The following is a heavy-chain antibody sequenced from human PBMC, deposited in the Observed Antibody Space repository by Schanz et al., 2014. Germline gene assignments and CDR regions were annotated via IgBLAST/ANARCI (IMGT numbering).Heavy chain of an antibody. J-gene: IGHJ4*02. CDR2: IIPSLGLA. CDR1: GGTFSSFG. D-gene: IGHD2-21*01. V-gene: IGHV1-69*04. Sequence: QVQLVQSGAEVKKPGASVKVSCKASGGTFSSFGINWVRQAPGQGLEWMGRIIPSLGLAKYEQKFQDKVTITADKSASTAYMELSGLRAEDTAVYYCARDRLECGAQCYSVEVFEIWGQGTLVIVSS. CDR3: ARDRLECGAQCYSVEVFEI.